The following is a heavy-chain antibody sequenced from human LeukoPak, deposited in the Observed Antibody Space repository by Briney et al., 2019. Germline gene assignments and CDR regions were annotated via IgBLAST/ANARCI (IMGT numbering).Heavy chain of an antibody. V-gene: IGHV4-39*01. CDR1: GGSTSSSSYY. CDR3: ARRGWHYYYYYYMDV. J-gene: IGHJ6*03. CDR2: IYYSGST. D-gene: IGHD6-19*01. Sequence: SETLSLTCTVSGGSTSSSSYYWGWIRQPPGKGLEWIGSIYYSGSTYYNPSLKSRVTISVDTSKNQFSLKLSSVTAADTAVYYCARRGWHYYYYYYMDVWGKGTTVTVSS.